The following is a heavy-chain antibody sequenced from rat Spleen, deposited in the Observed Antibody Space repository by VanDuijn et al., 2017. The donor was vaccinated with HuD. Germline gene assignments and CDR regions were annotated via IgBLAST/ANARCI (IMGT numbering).Heavy chain of an antibody. CDR1: AYSITSSY. CDR3: ATLGLAYYFDY. Sequence: VQLQESGPGLVKPSQSLSLTCSVAAYSITSSYRWNWIRQFPGNKLEWMGYMDYSGSTSYNPSLRSRVSITRDTSKNQFFLQLNSVTTEDTATYYCATLGLAYYFDYWGQGVMVTVSS. J-gene: IGHJ2*01. CDR2: MDYSGST. V-gene: IGHV3-1*01. D-gene: IGHD4-2*01.